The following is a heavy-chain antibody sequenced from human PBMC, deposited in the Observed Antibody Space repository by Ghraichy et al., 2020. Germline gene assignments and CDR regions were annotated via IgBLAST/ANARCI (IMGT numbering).Heavy chain of an antibody. Sequence: GEPLNISCTASGFAFSGNAMSWVRQAPGKGLEWVAGVGGDGYTHYTDSVQGRFTISRDNSKNTLYLQMNSLRADDTAIYYCAKDLSWWCANDYWGQGTLVTVSS. CDR1: GFAFSGNA. CDR2: VGGDGYT. CDR3: AKDLSWWCANDY. V-gene: IGHV3-23*01. D-gene: IGHD2-8*02. J-gene: IGHJ4*02.